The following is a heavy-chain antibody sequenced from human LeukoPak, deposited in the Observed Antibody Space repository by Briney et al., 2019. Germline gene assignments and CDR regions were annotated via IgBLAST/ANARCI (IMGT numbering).Heavy chain of an antibody. CDR2: IRSKAYGGTT. CDR1: GFTFSSYA. CDR3: TRGKYYDFWSGYYPDY. Sequence: PGGSLRLSCAASGFTFSSYAMSWVRQAPGKGLEWVGFIRSKAYGGTTEYAASVKGRFTISRDDSKSIAYLQMNSLKTEDTAVYYCTRGKYYDFWSGYYPDYWGQGTLVTVSS. D-gene: IGHD3-3*01. V-gene: IGHV3-49*04. J-gene: IGHJ4*02.